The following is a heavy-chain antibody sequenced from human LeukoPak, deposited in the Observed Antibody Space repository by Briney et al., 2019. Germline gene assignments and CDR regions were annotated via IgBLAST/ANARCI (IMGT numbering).Heavy chain of an antibody. CDR1: GFTVSSHY. V-gene: IGHV3-53*01. Sequence: GGSLRLSCAASGFTVSSHYISWVRQAPGKGLEWVSCIYSGGSTYYADSVKGRFTISRDNSKNTVFLQMNSLRAEDTAVYYCARDGFLKFGLLGAFDIWGQGTMVTVSS. D-gene: IGHD2/OR15-2a*01. CDR2: IYSGGST. CDR3: ARDGFLKFGLLGAFDI. J-gene: IGHJ3*02.